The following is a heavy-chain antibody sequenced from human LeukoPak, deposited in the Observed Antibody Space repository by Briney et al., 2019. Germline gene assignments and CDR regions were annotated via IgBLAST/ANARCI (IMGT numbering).Heavy chain of an antibody. CDR1: GGSISSSSYY. CDR2: IYYSGST. CDR3: ARVFSLVAAAYQEYYFDY. J-gene: IGHJ4*02. Sequence: SETLSLTCTVSGGSISSSSYYWGWIRQPPGKGLERIGSIYYSGSTYYNPSHKSRVTISVDTSKNQFSLKLSSVTAADTAVYYCARVFSLVAAAYQEYYFDYWGQGTLVTVSS. D-gene: IGHD2-15*01. V-gene: IGHV4-39*01.